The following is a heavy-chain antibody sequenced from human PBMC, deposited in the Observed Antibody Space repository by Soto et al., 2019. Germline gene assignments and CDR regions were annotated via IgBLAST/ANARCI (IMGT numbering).Heavy chain of an antibody. V-gene: IGHV3-48*03. CDR1: GFTFSSYE. Sequence: EVQLVESGGGLVQPGGSLRLSCAASGFTFSSYEMNWVRQAPGKGLEWVSYISSSGSTIYYADSVKGRFTISRDNAKNSLYLQMNSLRAEDTAVYYCAREGGRAAGPHGWFDPWGQGTLVTVSS. CDR2: ISSSGSTI. J-gene: IGHJ5*02. D-gene: IGHD6-13*01. CDR3: AREGGRAAGPHGWFDP.